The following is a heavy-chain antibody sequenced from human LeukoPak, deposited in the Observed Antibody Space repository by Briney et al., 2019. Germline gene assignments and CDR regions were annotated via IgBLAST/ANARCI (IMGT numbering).Heavy chain of an antibody. CDR1: GFTFSSYA. D-gene: IGHD6-13*01. J-gene: IGHJ4*02. V-gene: IGHV3-30*04. CDR3: ASRIAAAMFFDY. Sequence: GGSLRLSCAASGFTFSSYAMHWVRQAPGKGLEWVTVISFDGSDKYYADSVKGRFTISRDNSKDTLYLQMNSLRAEDTAVYYCASRIAAAMFFDYWGQGTLVTVSS. CDR2: ISFDGSDK.